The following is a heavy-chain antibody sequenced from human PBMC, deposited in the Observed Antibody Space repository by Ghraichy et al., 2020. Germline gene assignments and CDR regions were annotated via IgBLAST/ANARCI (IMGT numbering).Heavy chain of an antibody. CDR3: ARPRIAAAGGRFDY. D-gene: IGHD6-13*01. Sequence: ETLSLTCAVYGGSFSNYYWSWIRQSPGKGLEWIGEINHSGSTKYNPSLKSRVTISVDTSKNQFSLKLSSVTAADTAVYYCARPRIAAAGGRFDYWGQGTLVTVSS. CDR1: GGSFSNYY. V-gene: IGHV4-34*01. J-gene: IGHJ4*02. CDR2: INHSGST.